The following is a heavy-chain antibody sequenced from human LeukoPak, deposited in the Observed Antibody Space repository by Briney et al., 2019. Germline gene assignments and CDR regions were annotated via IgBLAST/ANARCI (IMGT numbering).Heavy chain of an antibody. CDR1: GFTFSSYA. D-gene: IGHD3-22*01. Sequence: GGSLRLSCAASGFTFSSYAMHWVRQAPGKGLEWVAVISYDGSNKYYADSVKGRFTISRDNSKNTLYLQMNSLRAEDTAVYYCARDPHSTDSSGYSYYYYYYMDVWGKGTTVTVSS. J-gene: IGHJ6*03. V-gene: IGHV3-30*04. CDR3: ARDPHSTDSSGYSYYYYYYMDV. CDR2: ISYDGSNK.